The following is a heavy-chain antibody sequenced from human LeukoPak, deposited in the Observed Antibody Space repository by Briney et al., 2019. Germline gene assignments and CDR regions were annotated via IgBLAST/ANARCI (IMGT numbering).Heavy chain of an antibody. D-gene: IGHD3-3*01. V-gene: IGHV4-34*01. CDR2: INHSGST. CDR3: ARARARTIFGVVIPFDY. Sequence: PSETLSPTCAVYGGSFSGYYWSWIRQPPGNGLEWIGEINHSGSTNYNPSLKSRVTISVDTSKNQFSLKLSSVTAADTAVYYCARARARTIFGVVIPFDYWGQGTLVTVSS. J-gene: IGHJ4*02. CDR1: GGSFSGYY.